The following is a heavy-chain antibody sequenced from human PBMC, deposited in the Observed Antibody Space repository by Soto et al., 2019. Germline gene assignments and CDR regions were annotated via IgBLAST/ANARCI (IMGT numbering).Heavy chain of an antibody. V-gene: IGHV3-23*01. CDR1: GFTFSNYA. Sequence: EVHLLESGGGLVQPGGSRRLSCAASGFTFSNYAMTWVRQAPGKGLEWVSVISGTGGGTNNADSAKGRFTTSRDNSKNTLYLQMNSLRAEDTAVYYCAKRAFYGSGIPNYYGMDVWGQGTAVTVS. D-gene: IGHD3-10*01. CDR2: ISGTGGGT. CDR3: AKRAFYGSGIPNYYGMDV. J-gene: IGHJ6*02.